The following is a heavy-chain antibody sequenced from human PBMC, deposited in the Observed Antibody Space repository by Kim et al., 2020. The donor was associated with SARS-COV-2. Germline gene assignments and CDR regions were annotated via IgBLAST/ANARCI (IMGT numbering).Heavy chain of an antibody. Sequence: SETLSLTCTVSGGSVSSGSYYWSWIRQPPGKGLEWIGYIYYSGSTNYNPSLKSRVTISVDTSKNQFSLKLSSVTAADTAVYYCARAFSSPSGWLREYYFDYWGQGTLVTVSS. D-gene: IGHD6-19*01. CDR1: GGSVSSGSYY. CDR2: IYYSGST. CDR3: ARAFSSPSGWLREYYFDY. V-gene: IGHV4-61*01. J-gene: IGHJ4*02.